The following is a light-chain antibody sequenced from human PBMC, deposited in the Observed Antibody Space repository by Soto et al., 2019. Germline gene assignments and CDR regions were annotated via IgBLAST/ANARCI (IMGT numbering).Light chain of an antibody. CDR1: SGDIGVYDS. V-gene: IGLV2-11*01. J-gene: IGLJ1*01. CDR2: DVN. Sequence: SALTQPRSVSGSPGQSVSISCTGTSGDIGVYDSVSWYQQYPGKAPTVVIYDVNKRPSGVPDRFSGSKSDNTASLTISGLQAEDEADYYCCSYAGSYSYVFGIGTKVTV. CDR3: CSYAGSYSYV.